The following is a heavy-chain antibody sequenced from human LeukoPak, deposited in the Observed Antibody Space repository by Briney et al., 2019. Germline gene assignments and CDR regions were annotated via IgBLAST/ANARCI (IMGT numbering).Heavy chain of an antibody. J-gene: IGHJ4*02. Sequence: GGSLRLSCVASGSTFNNYAMGWVRQAPGKGLEWVSGMSGSGATTSYADSVKGRFTISRDNSENTVYLQMNSLRAEDTALYYCAKSVSLIVVAGGYFDYWGQGTLVTVSS. CDR3: AKSVSLIVVAGGYFDY. V-gene: IGHV3-23*01. D-gene: IGHD3-22*01. CDR1: GSTFNNYA. CDR2: MSGSGATT.